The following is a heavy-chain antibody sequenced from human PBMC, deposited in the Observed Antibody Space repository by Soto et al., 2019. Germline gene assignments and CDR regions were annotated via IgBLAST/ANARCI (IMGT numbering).Heavy chain of an antibody. CDR3: ARDQTGITTAGGGRIDR. Sequence: VQLVECGGGVVQPGGSLRLSCAASGFTFSTHAMHWVRQAPGKGLECVAIVSFDGSNKYYADSVKGRFTISRDNSKNTLYLQMSGLTPEDTAFYYCARDQTGITTAGGGRIDRWGQGTLVTVSS. CDR1: GFTFSTHA. CDR2: VSFDGSNK. D-gene: IGHD6-13*01. V-gene: IGHV3-30-3*01. J-gene: IGHJ5*02.